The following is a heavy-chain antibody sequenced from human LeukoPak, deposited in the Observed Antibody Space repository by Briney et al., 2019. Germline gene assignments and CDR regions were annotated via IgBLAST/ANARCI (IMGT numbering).Heavy chain of an antibody. CDR2: IYYSGST. V-gene: IGHV4-39*07. CDR1: GGSISSYY. J-gene: IGHJ4*02. Sequence: SETLSLTCTVSGGSISSYYWGWIRQPPGKGLEWIGSIYYSGSTYYNPSLKSRVTISVDTSKNQFSLKLSSVTAADTAVYYCARVYWQQLGFDYWGQGTLVTVSS. CDR3: ARVYWQQLGFDY. D-gene: IGHD6-13*01.